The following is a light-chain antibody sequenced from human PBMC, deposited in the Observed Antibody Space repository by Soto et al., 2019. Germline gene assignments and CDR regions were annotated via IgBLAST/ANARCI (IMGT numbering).Light chain of an antibody. V-gene: IGLV2-14*03. J-gene: IGLJ1*01. CDR3: SSYTTSNTRQIV. CDR2: DVT. CDR1: SSDVGGYNY. Sequence: QSVLTQPASVSGSPGQSITISCTGTSSDVGGYNYVYWYQHHPGKAPKLIIYDVTNRPSGVSNPFSGSKSVNTASLTISGLQPEDEADYYCSSYTTSNTRQIVFGTGTKLTVL.